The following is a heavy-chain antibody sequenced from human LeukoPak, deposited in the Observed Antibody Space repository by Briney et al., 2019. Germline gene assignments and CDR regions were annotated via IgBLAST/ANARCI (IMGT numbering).Heavy chain of an antibody. CDR3: ARLDFGDYGVYFFDY. J-gene: IGHJ4*02. CDR2: IYSGGTT. V-gene: IGHV3-66*01. CDR1: GFTVSSNY. D-gene: IGHD4-17*01. Sequence: PGGSLRLSCAVSGFTVSSNYMSWVRQAPGKGLGWVSVIYSGGTTYYADSVKGRFTISRDNSKNTLYLQMNNLRAEDTAVYYCARLDFGDYGVYFFDYWGQGTLVTVSS.